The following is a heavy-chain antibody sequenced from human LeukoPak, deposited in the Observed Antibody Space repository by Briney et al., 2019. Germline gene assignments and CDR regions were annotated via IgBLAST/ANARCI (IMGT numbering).Heavy chain of an antibody. V-gene: IGHV4-4*02. D-gene: IGHD1-1*01. J-gene: IGHJ4*02. Sequence: SSETLSLTCAVSGGSISSSNWWSWVRQPPGKGLEWIGYIYYSGSTNYNPSLKSRVTISVDTSKNQFSLKLSSVTAADTAVYYCARVSPDWNFDYWGQGTLVTVSS. CDR2: IYYSGST. CDR1: GGSISSSNW. CDR3: ARVSPDWNFDY.